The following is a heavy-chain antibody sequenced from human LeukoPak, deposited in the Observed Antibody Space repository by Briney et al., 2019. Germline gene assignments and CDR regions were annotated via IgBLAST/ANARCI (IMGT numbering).Heavy chain of an antibody. CDR3: ASPKGLWFGSINYYYYGMHV. Sequence: AVTVSCKASGGTFSRYASRWVGQAPGQGREGMGGIIAILGIANYAQKFEGRDTITAANSTSTAYVELSSLRSEDTAVYYCASPKGLWFGSINYYYYGMHVWGQGTTVTVSS. CDR2: IIAILGIA. D-gene: IGHD3-10*01. V-gene: IGHV1-69*10. CDR1: GGTFSRYA. J-gene: IGHJ6*02.